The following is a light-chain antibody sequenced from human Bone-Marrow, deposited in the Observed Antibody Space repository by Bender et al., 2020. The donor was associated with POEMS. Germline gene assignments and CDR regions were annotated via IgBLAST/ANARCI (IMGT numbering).Light chain of an antibody. CDR3: SSYTSSSTLV. J-gene: IGLJ3*02. Sequence: QSALTQPASVSGSPGQSLTISCTGSSSDVGAYDYVSWYQQHPGKAPRLIIFEVTNRPSGVSNHFSGSKSGNTASLTISGLQAEDEADYYCSSYTSSSTLVFGGGTKLTVL. CDR2: EVT. CDR1: SSDVGAYDY. V-gene: IGLV2-14*01.